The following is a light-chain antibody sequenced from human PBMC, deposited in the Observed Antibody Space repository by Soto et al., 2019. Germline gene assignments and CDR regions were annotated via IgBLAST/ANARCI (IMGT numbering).Light chain of an antibody. CDR1: QSISSW. Sequence: DIQMTQSPSTLSASVGDRVTITCRASQSISSWLAWYQQKPGKAPKLLIYKASSLESGVPSRFSGSGSGTVFPLTISSLQPDDFATYYCQQYNSYPTFGGGTKVEIK. CDR3: QQYNSYPT. V-gene: IGKV1-5*03. J-gene: IGKJ4*01. CDR2: KAS.